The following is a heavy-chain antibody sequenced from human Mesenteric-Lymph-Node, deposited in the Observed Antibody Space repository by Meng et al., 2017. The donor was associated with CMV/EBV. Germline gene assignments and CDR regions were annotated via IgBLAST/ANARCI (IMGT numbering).Heavy chain of an antibody. CDR1: GYTFTGYY. V-gene: IGHV1-2*02. CDR2: INPNTGGT. D-gene: IGHD6-13*01. J-gene: IGHJ4*02. CDR3: ARGSIAAAGRGRLGY. Sequence: ASVKVSCKASGYTFTGYYLHWVRQAPGQGLEWMGWINPNTGGTDCAQKFQGRVTMTRDTSISTAYMELSRLRSDDTAVYYCARGSIAAAGRGRLGYWGQGTLVTVSS.